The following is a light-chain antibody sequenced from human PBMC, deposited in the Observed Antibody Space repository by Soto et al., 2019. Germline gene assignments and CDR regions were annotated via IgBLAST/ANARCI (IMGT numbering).Light chain of an antibody. Sequence: HSALTQPASVSGSPLQSITISCSGTGSDVGAYNYVSWYQQHPAKAPKLMIYDVSNRPSGVSDRFSGSKSGNTASLTISGLQAEDEADYFCYSYTSSSTCLVGSGTKVTVL. CDR3: YSYTSSSTCL. CDR2: DVS. V-gene: IGLV2-14*01. CDR1: GSDVGAYNY. J-gene: IGLJ1*01.